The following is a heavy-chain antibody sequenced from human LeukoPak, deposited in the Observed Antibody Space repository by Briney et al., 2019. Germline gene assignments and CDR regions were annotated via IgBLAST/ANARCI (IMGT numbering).Heavy chain of an antibody. CDR3: ARELYYDYVWGSYRPNWFDP. CDR2: ISSSGSTI. V-gene: IGHV3-48*03. D-gene: IGHD3-16*02. Sequence: PGGSLRLSCAASGFTFSSYEMNWVRQAPGKGLEWVSYISSSGSTIYYADSVKGRFTISRDNAKNSLYLQMNSLRAEDTAVYYCARELYYDYVWGSYRPNWFDPWGQGTLVTVSS. J-gene: IGHJ5*02. CDR1: GFTFSSYE.